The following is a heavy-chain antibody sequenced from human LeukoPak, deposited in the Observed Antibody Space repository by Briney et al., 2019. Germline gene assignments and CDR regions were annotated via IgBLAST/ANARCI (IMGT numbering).Heavy chain of an antibody. V-gene: IGHV7-4-1*02. CDR3: ARGRRDGYNSPYFDY. J-gene: IGHJ4*02. CDR2: INANTGNP. CDR1: GYTFISYT. D-gene: IGHD5-24*01. Sequence: ASVKVSCKASGYTFISYTMNWVRQAPGQGLEWMGWINANTGNPTYAQGFTGRFVFSLDTSVSTAYLQISSLKAEDTAVYYCARGRRDGYNSPYFDYWGQGTLVTVSS.